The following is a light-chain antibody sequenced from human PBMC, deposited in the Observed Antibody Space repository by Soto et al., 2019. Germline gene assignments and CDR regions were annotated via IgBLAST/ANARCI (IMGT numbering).Light chain of an antibody. J-gene: IGKJ1*01. CDR2: GAS. CDR3: QQYDSSPKT. Sequence: EIVLTQSPATLSLSPGERATLSCRASQSVSSNLAWYQQKPGQAPRLLIYGASTRATGISARSSGSGSGTEFTLTISSLQSEDFAVYYCQQYDSSPKTFGQGTKVDIK. CDR1: QSVSSN. V-gene: IGKV3-15*01.